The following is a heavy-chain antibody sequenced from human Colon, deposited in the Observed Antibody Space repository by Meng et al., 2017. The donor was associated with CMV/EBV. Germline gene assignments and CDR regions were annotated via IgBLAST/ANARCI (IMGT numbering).Heavy chain of an antibody. CDR1: GFSVSSNY. CDR2: IYDTGRT. D-gene: IGHD2-21*02. CDR3: ARNRLECGGDCYFADS. Sequence: GESLKISCVASGFSVSSNYISWVRQGPGKGLEWLSVIYDTGRTYYADSVKGRFTVSRDESKNTVFLQMNDLRIEDTAVYYCARNRLECGGDCYFADSWGQGTLVTSPQ. V-gene: IGHV3-66*01. J-gene: IGHJ4*02.